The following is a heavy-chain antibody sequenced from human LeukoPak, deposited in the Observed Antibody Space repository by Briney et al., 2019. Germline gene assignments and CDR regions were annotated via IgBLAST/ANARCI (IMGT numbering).Heavy chain of an antibody. CDR2: INPNSGGT. CDR3: ARDPSSGYHEDAFDI. J-gene: IGHJ3*02. CDR1: GYTFINNW. Sequence: ASVKVSCKASGYTFINNWMHWVRQAPGQGLEWMGWINPNSGGTNYAQKFQGRVTMTRDTSISTAYMELSRLRSDDTAVYYCARDPSSGYHEDAFDIWGQGTMVTVSS. V-gene: IGHV1-2*02. D-gene: IGHD3-22*01.